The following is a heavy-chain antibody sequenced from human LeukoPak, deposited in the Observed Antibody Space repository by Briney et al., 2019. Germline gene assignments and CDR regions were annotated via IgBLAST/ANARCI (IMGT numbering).Heavy chain of an antibody. D-gene: IGHD4-17*01. CDR1: RYSISSNCY. V-gene: IGHV4-38-2*01. Sequence: SETLSLTCAVSRYSISSNCYWAWIRQPPGKGLEWLGSIYYSGDTYYNPSLKSRFTCSVDTSKNPFSLKLNSVTAADTAVYYCARAHYDGDYQYYFDYWGQGIPVTVSS. CDR3: ARAHYDGDYQYYFDY. CDR2: IYYSGDT. J-gene: IGHJ4*02.